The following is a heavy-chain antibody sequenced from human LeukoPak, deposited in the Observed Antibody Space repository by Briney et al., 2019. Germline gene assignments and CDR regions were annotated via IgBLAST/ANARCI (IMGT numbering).Heavy chain of an antibody. Sequence: GASVKVSCKASGYTFTSYDINWVRQATGQGLEWMGWMNPNSGNTGYAQKFQGRVTMTRNTSISTAYMELSSLRSEDTAVYYCARGQLQDILTGYYIWGGGYFDYWGQGTLVTVSS. J-gene: IGHJ4*02. CDR2: MNPNSGNT. D-gene: IGHD3-9*01. V-gene: IGHV1-8*01. CDR3: ARGQLQDILTGYYIWGGGYFDY. CDR1: GYTFTSYD.